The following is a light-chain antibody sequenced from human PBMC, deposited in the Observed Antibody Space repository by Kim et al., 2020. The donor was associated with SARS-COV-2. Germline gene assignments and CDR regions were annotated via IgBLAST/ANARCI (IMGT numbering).Light chain of an antibody. V-gene: IGLV1-44*01. CDR3: ATWDDSVNTWI. Sequence: ELTQPPSASGTPGQTVTLSCSGSSSNIGTNTVNWYQQPPGAAPRLLIYTNDQRPSGVPDRFSASKSGTSASLAISGLQSEDEAEYYCATWDDSVNTWIFGGGTQLTVL. J-gene: IGLJ3*02. CDR2: TND. CDR1: SSNIGTNT.